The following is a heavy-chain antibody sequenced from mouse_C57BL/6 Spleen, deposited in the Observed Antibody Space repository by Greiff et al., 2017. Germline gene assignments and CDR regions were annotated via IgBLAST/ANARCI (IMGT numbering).Heavy chain of an antibody. Sequence: QVHVKQPGAELVKPGASVKLSCKASGYTFTSYWMQWVKQRPGQGLEWIGEIDPSDSYTNYNQKFKGKATLTVDTSSSTAYMQLSSLTSEDSAVYYCARGTCAYWGQGTLVTVSA. CDR3: ARGTCAY. J-gene: IGHJ3*01. CDR1: GYTFTSYW. CDR2: IDPSDSYT. D-gene: IGHD5-1*01. V-gene: IGHV1-50*01.